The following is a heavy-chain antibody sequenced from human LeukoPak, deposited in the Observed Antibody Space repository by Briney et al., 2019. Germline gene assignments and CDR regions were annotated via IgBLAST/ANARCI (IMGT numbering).Heavy chain of an antibody. V-gene: IGHV3-74*01. CDR1: GFTFSSYW. Sequence: PGGSLRLSCAASGFTFSSYWMHWVRQAPGKGLVWVSRINSDGSSTSYADSVKGRFTISRDNAKNSLYLQMNSLRAEDTAVYYCARARPRGWYFDYWGQGTLVTVSS. CDR3: ARARPRGWYFDY. D-gene: IGHD6-19*01. J-gene: IGHJ4*02. CDR2: INSDGSST.